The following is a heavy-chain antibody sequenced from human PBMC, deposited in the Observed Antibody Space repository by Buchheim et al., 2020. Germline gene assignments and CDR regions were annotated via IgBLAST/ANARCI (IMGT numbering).Heavy chain of an antibody. Sequence: QVQLVQSGAEVKKPGSSVKVSCKASGGTFSSYTISRVRQAPRQGLEWMGRIIPILGIANYAQKFQGRVTITADKATSTANMELSSLRSEDTAVYYCASSVVAALYFDYWGQGTL. CDR1: GGTFSSYT. J-gene: IGHJ4*02. D-gene: IGHD2-15*01. CDR2: IIPILGIA. CDR3: ASSVVAALYFDY. V-gene: IGHV1-69*02.